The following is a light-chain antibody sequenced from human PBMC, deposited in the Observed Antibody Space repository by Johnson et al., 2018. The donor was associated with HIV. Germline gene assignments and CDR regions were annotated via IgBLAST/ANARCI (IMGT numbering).Light chain of an antibody. CDR3: GTWDSSLTASYV. V-gene: IGLV1-51*01. J-gene: IGLJ1*01. Sequence: QSVLTQPPSVSAAPGQKVTISCSGSSSNIGNNYVSWYQQIPGTAPKLLIYDNNQRPLGIPARFSGSKSGTSATLGITGLKTGDEADYYCGTWDSSLTASYVFGTGTKVTVL. CDR1: SSNIGNNY. CDR2: DNN.